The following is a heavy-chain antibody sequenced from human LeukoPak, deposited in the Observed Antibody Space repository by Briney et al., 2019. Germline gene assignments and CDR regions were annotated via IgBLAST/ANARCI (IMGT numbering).Heavy chain of an antibody. Sequence: GGSLRLSCAASGFTFSSYRMNWVRQAPGKGLEWVSSISSSSSYIYYADSVKGRFTISRDNAKNSLYLQMNSLRAEDTAVYYCARDLTIFGVVIPYYFDYWGQGTLVTVSS. D-gene: IGHD3-3*01. CDR1: GFTFSSYR. CDR2: ISSSSSYI. J-gene: IGHJ4*02. V-gene: IGHV3-21*01. CDR3: ARDLTIFGVVIPYYFDY.